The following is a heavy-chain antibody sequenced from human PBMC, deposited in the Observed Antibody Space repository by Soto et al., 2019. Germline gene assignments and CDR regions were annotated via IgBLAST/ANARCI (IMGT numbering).Heavy chain of an antibody. CDR1: GYTFTSYA. D-gene: IGHD3-16*01. V-gene: IGHV1-3*01. CDR3: ARGEFLSYDDY. Sequence: ASVKVSCKTSGYTFTSYAMHWVRQAPGQRLEWMGWINAGNGNTKYSQKFQGRVTITRDTSASTAYMELSSLRSEDTAVYYCARGEFLSYDDYWGQGTLVTVSS. CDR2: INAGNGNT. J-gene: IGHJ4*02.